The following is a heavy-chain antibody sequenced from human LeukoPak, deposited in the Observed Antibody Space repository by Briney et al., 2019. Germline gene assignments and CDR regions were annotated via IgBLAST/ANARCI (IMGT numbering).Heavy chain of an antibody. J-gene: IGHJ4*02. Sequence: GASVKVSCKASGGTFSSYAISWVRQAPGQGLEWMGGIIPIFGTANYAQKFQGRVTITADESTSTAYMELSSLRSEDTAVYYCARDQMSDYGDCSFDYWGQGTLVTVSS. CDR2: IIPIFGTA. V-gene: IGHV1-69*13. CDR3: ARDQMSDYGDCSFDY. CDR1: GGTFSSYA. D-gene: IGHD4-17*01.